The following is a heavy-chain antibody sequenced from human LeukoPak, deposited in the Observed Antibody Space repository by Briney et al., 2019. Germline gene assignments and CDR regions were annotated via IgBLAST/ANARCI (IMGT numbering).Heavy chain of an antibody. CDR2: ISSRGSNI. J-gene: IGHJ4*02. CDR3: ARGWISDSFDY. CDR1: GFTFSSYE. Sequence: GGSLRLSCAASGFTFSSYEMNWVRQAPGKGLEWVSYISSRGSNIYYADSVKGRFTISRDNAKNSLYLQMNSLRAEDTAVYYCARGWISDSFDYWGQGTLVTVSS. V-gene: IGHV3-48*03. D-gene: IGHD5-12*01.